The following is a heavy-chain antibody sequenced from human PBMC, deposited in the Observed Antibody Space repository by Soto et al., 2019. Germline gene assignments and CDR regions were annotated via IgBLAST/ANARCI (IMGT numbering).Heavy chain of an antibody. V-gene: IGHV3-33*05. CDR2: ISYDGRNE. Sequence: GGSLRLSCAASGFTFRSYGMHWVRQAPGKGLEWVSIISYDGRNEYNAETVKGRFSISRDNSKNNQYLQMNSLRSEDTAVYYCARGYGSESYVFDYWGQGALVTVSS. D-gene: IGHD3-10*01. CDR1: GFTFRSYG. CDR3: ARGYGSESYVFDY. J-gene: IGHJ4*02.